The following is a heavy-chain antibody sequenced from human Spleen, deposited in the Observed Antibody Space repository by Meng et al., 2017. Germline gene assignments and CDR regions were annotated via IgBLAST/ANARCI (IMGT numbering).Heavy chain of an antibody. Sequence: SETLSLTCTVSGGSISSYYWSWIRQPAGKGLEWIGRIYSSGNSNYNPSLKSRVAMSVDTSKNQFSLKLRSVTAADTAVYYCARGICSGGSCPNGAFDIWGQGTMVTVSS. D-gene: IGHD2-15*01. CDR3: ARGICSGGSCPNGAFDI. CDR2: IYSSGNS. J-gene: IGHJ3*02. CDR1: GGSISSYY. V-gene: IGHV4-4*07.